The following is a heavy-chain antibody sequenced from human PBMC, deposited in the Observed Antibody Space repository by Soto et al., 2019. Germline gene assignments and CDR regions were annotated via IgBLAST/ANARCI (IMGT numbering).Heavy chain of an antibody. CDR3: VRYGVVANY. V-gene: IGHV1-8*01. D-gene: IGHD2-21*01. J-gene: IGHJ4*02. Sequence: ASVKVSCKASGYTFTTYNINWVRQATGQGLEWMGWMNPNSGNTGYAQKFQDRITLTRDTSITTAYMELSSLRPDDTAVYFCVRYGVVANYWGQGTLVTVSS. CDR1: GYTFTTYN. CDR2: MNPNSGNT.